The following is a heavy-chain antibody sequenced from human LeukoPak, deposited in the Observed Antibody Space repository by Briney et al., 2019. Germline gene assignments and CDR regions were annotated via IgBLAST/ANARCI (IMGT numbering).Heavy chain of an antibody. V-gene: IGHV4-59*01. D-gene: IGHD6-19*01. CDR2: IYYSGST. Sequence: SETLSLTCTVSGSSISSYYWSWIRQPPGKGLEWIGYIYYSGSTNYNPSLKGRVTISVDTSKNQFSLKLSSVTAADTAVYYCARVPRYSSGWRYGMDVWGQGTTVTVSS. CDR1: GSSISSYY. CDR3: ARVPRYSSGWRYGMDV. J-gene: IGHJ6*02.